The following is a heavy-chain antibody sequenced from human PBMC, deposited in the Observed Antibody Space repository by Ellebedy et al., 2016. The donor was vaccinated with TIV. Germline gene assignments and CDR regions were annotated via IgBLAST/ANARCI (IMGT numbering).Heavy chain of an antibody. D-gene: IGHD4-17*01. V-gene: IGHV1-2*02. CDR1: GYTFTGYY. CDR3: ARLATVTTWDY. J-gene: IGHJ4*02. Sequence: ASVKVSCXASGYTFTGYYMHWVRQAPGQGLEWMGWINPKTGGTNYAQKFRGRVTMTRDTSISTVYMELSRLRSDDTAVYSCARLATVTTWDYWGQGTLVTVSS. CDR2: INPKTGGT.